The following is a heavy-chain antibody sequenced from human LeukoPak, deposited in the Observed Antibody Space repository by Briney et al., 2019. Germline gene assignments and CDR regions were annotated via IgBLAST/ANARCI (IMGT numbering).Heavy chain of an antibody. CDR1: GFSLSSYW. D-gene: IGHD3-3*01. CDR2: ILSDGNTT. J-gene: IGHJ6*03. CDR3: ARGQYDFWSGYYPVYYYYYYMDV. Sequence: EAGRSLRLSCAASGFSLSSYWMHWVRQAPRKGLVWVSRILSDGNTTSYVESVKGRFTISRDNAKNTLYLQMNSLRAEDTAVYYCARGQYDFWSGYYPVYYYYYYMDVWGKGTTVTVSS. V-gene: IGHV3-74*01.